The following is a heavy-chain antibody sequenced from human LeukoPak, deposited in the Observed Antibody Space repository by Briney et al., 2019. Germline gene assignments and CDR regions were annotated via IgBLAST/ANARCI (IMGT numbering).Heavy chain of an antibody. D-gene: IGHD6-19*01. CDR1: GGSISSSSYY. CDR3: VRDSIAVAGNNWFDP. J-gene: IGHJ5*02. CDR2: IYYSGST. Sequence: SETLSFTCTVSGGSISSSSYYWGWIRQPPGKGLEWIGSIYYSGSTYYNPSLKSRVTISVDTSKNQFSLKLSSVTAADTAVYYCVRDSIAVAGNNWFDPWGQGTLVTVSS. V-gene: IGHV4-39*07.